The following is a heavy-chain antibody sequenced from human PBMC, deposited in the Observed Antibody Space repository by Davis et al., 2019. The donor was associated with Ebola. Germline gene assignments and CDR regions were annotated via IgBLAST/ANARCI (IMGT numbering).Heavy chain of an antibody. V-gene: IGHV1-18*01. J-gene: IGHJ4*02. Sequence: AASVKVSCKASGYTFTSYGISWVRQAPGQGLEWMGWISAYNGNTNYAQKLQGRVTMTTDTSTSTAYMELRSLRPDDTAVHYCARRVTVQGVIIRLDYWGQGTLVTVSS. CDR2: ISAYNGNT. CDR1: GYTFTSYG. D-gene: IGHD3-10*01. CDR3: ARRVTVQGVIIRLDY.